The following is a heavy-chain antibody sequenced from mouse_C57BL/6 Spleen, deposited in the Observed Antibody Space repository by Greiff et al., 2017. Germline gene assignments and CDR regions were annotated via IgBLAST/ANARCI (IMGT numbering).Heavy chain of an antibody. Sequence: QVQLQQSGAELMKPGASVKLSCKATGYTFTGYWIEWVKQRPGPGLEWIGEILPGSGSTNYNEKFKGKATFTADTSSNTAYMQLSSLTTEDSAIYYGARWTYEGYYDWFAYWGQGTLVTVSA. D-gene: IGHD2-3*01. J-gene: IGHJ3*01. CDR3: ARWTYEGYYDWFAY. V-gene: IGHV1-9*01. CDR2: ILPGSGST. CDR1: GYTFTGYW.